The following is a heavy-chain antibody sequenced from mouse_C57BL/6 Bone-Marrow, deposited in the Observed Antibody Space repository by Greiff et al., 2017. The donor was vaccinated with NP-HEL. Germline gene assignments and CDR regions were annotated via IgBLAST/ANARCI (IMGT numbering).Heavy chain of an antibody. J-gene: IGHJ1*03. CDR1: GYSFTSYY. V-gene: IGHV1-66*01. D-gene: IGHD1-1*01. CDR3: ASGFYYGSSYWYFDV. Sequence: QVHVKQSGPELVKPGASVKISCKASGYSFTSYYIHWVKQRPGQGLEWIGWIYPGSGNTKYNEKFKGKATLTADTSSSTAYMQLSSLTSEDSAVYYCASGFYYGSSYWYFDVWGTGTTVTVSS. CDR2: IYPGSGNT.